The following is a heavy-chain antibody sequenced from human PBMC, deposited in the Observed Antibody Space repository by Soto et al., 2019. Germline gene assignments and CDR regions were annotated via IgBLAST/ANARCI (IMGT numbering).Heavy chain of an antibody. Sequence: ASVKVSCKASGGSFSSYAISWVRQAPGQGLEWMGGIIPIFGTANYAQKFQGRVTITADESTSTAYMGLSSLRSEDTAVYYCARDWWDFWSGYYTTYYYYGMDVWGQGTTVTVSS. D-gene: IGHD3-3*01. CDR1: GGSFSSYA. CDR2: IIPIFGTA. J-gene: IGHJ6*02. V-gene: IGHV1-69*13. CDR3: ARDWWDFWSGYYTTYYYYGMDV.